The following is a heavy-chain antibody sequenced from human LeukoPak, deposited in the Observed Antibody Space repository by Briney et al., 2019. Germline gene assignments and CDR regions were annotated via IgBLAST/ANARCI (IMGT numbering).Heavy chain of an antibody. J-gene: IGHJ6*02. CDR2: ISSSGSTT. D-gene: IGHD3-10*01. Sequence: PGGSLRLSCAASGFTFSSYEMNWVRQAPGKGLEWVSYISSSGSTTYYADSVKGRFTISRDNAKNSLYLQMNSLRAEDTAVYYCAKAMVRGNYYYYGMDVWGQGTTVTVSS. V-gene: IGHV3-48*03. CDR1: GFTFSSYE. CDR3: AKAMVRGNYYYYGMDV.